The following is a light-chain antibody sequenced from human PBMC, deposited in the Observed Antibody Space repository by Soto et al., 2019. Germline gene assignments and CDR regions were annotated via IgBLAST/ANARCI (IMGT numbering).Light chain of an antibody. Sequence: QSALTQPVSVSGSPGQWITISCTGTRSDVGGYNYVSWYKQKPGKAPKLVIYDVSHRPSGVSDRFFGSKSGNTASLIISGLQAEDEADYYCFSYSTSRARIFGGGTKLTVL. CDR2: DVS. J-gene: IGLJ2*01. CDR3: FSYSTSRARI. V-gene: IGLV2-14*01. CDR1: RSDVGGYNY.